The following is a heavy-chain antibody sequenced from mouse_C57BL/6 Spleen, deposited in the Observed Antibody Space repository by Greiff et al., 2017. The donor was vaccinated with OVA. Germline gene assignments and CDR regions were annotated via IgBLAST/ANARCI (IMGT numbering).Heavy chain of an antibody. CDR1: GYSITSGYY. CDR2: ISYDGSN. D-gene: IGHD2-1*01. J-gene: IGHJ4*01. V-gene: IGHV3-6*01. CDR3: AGYGNPYYYAMDY. Sequence: VQLQQSGPGLVKPSQSLSLTCSVTGYSITSGYYWNWIRQFPGNKLEWMGYISYDGSNNYNPSLKNRISITRDTSKNQFFLKLNSVTTEDTATYYCAGYGNPYYYAMDYWGQGTSVTVSS.